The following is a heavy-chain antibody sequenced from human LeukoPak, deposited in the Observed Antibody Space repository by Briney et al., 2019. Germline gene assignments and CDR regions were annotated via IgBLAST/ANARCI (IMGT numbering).Heavy chain of an antibody. J-gene: IGHJ3*02. CDR2: INTNTGNP. CDR1: GYTFTSYA. Sequence: ASVKVSCKASGYTFTSYAMNWVRQAPGQGLEWTGWINTNTGNPTYAQGFTGRFVFSLDTSVSTAYLQISSLKAEDTAVYYCARDPCSSTSCHDAFDIWGQGTMVTVSS. D-gene: IGHD2-2*01. V-gene: IGHV7-4-1*02. CDR3: ARDPCSSTSCHDAFDI.